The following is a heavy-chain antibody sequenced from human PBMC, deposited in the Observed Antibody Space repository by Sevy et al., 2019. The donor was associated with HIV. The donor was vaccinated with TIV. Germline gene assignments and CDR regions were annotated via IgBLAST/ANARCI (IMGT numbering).Heavy chain of an antibody. CDR3: ARNRLPWFGDFLNWFDP. CDR1: GFTFSSYW. V-gene: IGHV3-23*01. CDR2: ISGTGDIT. Sequence: GGSLRLSCAASGFTFSSYWMSWVRQAPGKGLEWVSAISGTGDITYYADSVKGRFTISRDNSKNTLYLQMNSLGVGDTAIYYCARNRLPWFGDFLNWFDPWGQGTLVTVSS. D-gene: IGHD3-10*01. J-gene: IGHJ5*02.